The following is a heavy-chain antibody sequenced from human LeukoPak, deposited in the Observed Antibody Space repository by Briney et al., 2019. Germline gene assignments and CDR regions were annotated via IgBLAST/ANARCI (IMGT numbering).Heavy chain of an antibody. CDR3: ARGRVSSSTWYSTYYSYFYMDV. Sequence: PSETLSLTCAVYGGSFSGYYWSWIRQPPGKGLEWIGEINHSGSTNYNPSLKSRVTISVDTSKNQFSLKLSSVTAADTAVYFCARGRVSSSTWYSTYYSYFYMDVWGKGTTVTVSS. D-gene: IGHD4-11*01. CDR2: INHSGST. CDR1: GGSFSGYY. V-gene: IGHV4-34*01. J-gene: IGHJ6*03.